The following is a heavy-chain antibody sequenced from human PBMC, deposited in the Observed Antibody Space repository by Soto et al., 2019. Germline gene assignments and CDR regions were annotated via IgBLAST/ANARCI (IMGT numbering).Heavy chain of an antibody. CDR1: GFAFSAPY. D-gene: IGHD4-17*01. J-gene: IGHJ4*02. Sequence: QVQLVESGGGLVKPGGSLRLSCAASGFAFSAPYMSWIRQTPGKGLEWISYISSSGSTIYYADSVKGRFTISRDNAKKSLYLQMDSLTADDTAVYYCARGEDSVTTAFDYWGQGTQVTVSS. CDR3: ARGEDSVTTAFDY. V-gene: IGHV3-11*01. CDR2: ISSSGSTI.